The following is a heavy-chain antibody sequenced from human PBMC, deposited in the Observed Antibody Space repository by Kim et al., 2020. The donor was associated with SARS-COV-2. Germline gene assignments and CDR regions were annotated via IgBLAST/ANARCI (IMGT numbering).Heavy chain of an antibody. D-gene: IGHD1-1*01. CDR1: GFTFSSYG. Sequence: GGSLRLSCAASGFTFSSYGMHWVRQAPGKGLEWVAVISYDGSNKYYADSVKGRFTISRDNSKNTLYLQMNSLRAEDTAVYYCAKAYFNWAMHYYGMDVWGQGTTVTVSS. CDR2: ISYDGSNK. J-gene: IGHJ6*02. CDR3: AKAYFNWAMHYYGMDV. V-gene: IGHV3-30*18.